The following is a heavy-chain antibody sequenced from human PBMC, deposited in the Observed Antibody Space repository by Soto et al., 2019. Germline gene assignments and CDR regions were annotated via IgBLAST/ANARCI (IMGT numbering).Heavy chain of an antibody. CDR2: IFFNGAT. J-gene: IGHJ6*02. CDR1: GDSVTCGNHY. D-gene: IGHD3-10*01. V-gene: IGHV4-61*01. Sequence: QVQLQESGPGLVKPSETLSLMCIVSGDSVTCGNHYWSWIRQPPGKGLEWIGHIFFNGATNYRPSLKSRVTMSVASSKSQFSLNLTSVTAADSAIYFCARARPDSAGSSLGRRLDVWGQGTTVTVSS. CDR3: ARARPDSAGSSLGRRLDV.